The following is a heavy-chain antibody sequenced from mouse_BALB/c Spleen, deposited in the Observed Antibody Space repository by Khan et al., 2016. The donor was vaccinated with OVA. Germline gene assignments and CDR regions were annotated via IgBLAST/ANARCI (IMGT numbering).Heavy chain of an antibody. CDR1: GISITTGNYR. CDR2: LYYSGTT. V-gene: IGHV3-5*02. J-gene: IGHJ2*01. D-gene: IGHD2-2*01. Sequence: EVQLQESGPGLVKPSQTVSLTCTVTGISITTGNYRWSWIRHFPGNKLEWIGYLYYSGTTTYNPSLTSRTTITRATSKNRFFLEMNSLTTEDTATYYGARDGGGFDSYSVDYWGQGTTLTVSS. CDR3: ARDGGGFDSYSVDY.